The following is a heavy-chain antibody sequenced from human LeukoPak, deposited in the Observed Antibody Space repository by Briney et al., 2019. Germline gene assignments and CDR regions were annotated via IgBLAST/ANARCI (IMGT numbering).Heavy chain of an antibody. CDR2: ISSSGSTI. D-gene: IGHD1-26*01. V-gene: IGHV3-11*01. CDR1: GFTFSDYY. CDR3: ARAVFGGSYEGSLVDY. J-gene: IGHJ4*02. Sequence: RAGGSLRLSCAASGFTFSDYYMSWIRQAPGKGLEWVSYISSSGSTIYYADSVKGRFTISRDNAKNSLYLQMNSLRAEDTAVYYCARAVFGGSYEGSLVDYWGQGTLVTVSS.